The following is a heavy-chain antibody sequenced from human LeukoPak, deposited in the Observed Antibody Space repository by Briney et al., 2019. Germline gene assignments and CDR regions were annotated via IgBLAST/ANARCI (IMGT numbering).Heavy chain of an antibody. J-gene: IGHJ6*02. V-gene: IGHV4-30-4*01. CDR2: IYYSGST. D-gene: IGHD6-19*01. CDR3: ARATQLAVAGTYYGMDV. Sequence: PSETLSLTCTVSGGSISSGDYYWSWIRQPPGKGLEWIGYIYYSGSTYYNPSLKSRVTISVDTSKNQFSLKLSSVTAADTAVYYCARATQLAVAGTYYGMDVWGQGTTVTVSS. CDR1: GGSISSGDYY.